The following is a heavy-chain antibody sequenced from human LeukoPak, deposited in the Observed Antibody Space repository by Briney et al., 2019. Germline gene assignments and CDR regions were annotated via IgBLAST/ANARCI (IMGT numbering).Heavy chain of an antibody. CDR2: MNPNSGNT. Sequence: ASVKVSCKASGYTFTSYDINWVRQATGQGLEWMGWMNPNSGNTGYAQKFQGRVTMTRNTSISTAYMELSSLRSEDTAVYYCARLPSTYYDILTGSDNWFDPWGQGTLVTVSS. J-gene: IGHJ5*02. CDR3: ARLPSTYYDILTGSDNWFDP. D-gene: IGHD3-9*01. CDR1: GYTFTSYD. V-gene: IGHV1-8*01.